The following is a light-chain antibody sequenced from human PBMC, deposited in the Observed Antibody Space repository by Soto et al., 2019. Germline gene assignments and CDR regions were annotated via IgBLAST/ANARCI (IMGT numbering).Light chain of an antibody. CDR3: QSYDATNQV. CDR2: EDN. Sequence: NFMLTQPHSVSASPGKTVIISCTRSSGSIASNYVQWYQQRPGSSPTTVIYEDNQRPSGVPDRFSGSIDISSNSASLAISGLETEDEADYFCQSYDATNQVFGRGTKLTVL. CDR1: SGSIASNY. V-gene: IGLV6-57*01. J-gene: IGLJ3*02.